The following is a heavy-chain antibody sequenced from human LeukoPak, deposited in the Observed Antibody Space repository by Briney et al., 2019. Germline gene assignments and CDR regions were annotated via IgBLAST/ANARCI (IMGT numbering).Heavy chain of an antibody. Sequence: GGSLRLSCAASGLTFSSYSMNWVRQAPGKGLEWVSSISSSSSYIYYADSVKGRFTISRDNAKNSLYLQMNSLRAEDTAVYYCARDFRDRVGATTVWFDPWGQGTLVTVSS. J-gene: IGHJ5*02. D-gene: IGHD1-26*01. CDR2: ISSSSSYI. CDR1: GLTFSSYS. CDR3: ARDFRDRVGATTVWFDP. V-gene: IGHV3-21*01.